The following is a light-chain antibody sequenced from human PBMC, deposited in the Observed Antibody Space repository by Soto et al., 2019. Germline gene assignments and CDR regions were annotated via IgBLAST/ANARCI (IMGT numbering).Light chain of an antibody. V-gene: IGKV3-20*01. Sequence: EIVLTQSPGTLSLSPGERATLSCRASQSVSSYLAWYQQIPGQAPRLLIYGASSRATGIPDRFSGSGSGTDFTLTISGLEPEDFAVYYCQQYVSSSRTFVQGTKVEIK. CDR3: QQYVSSSRT. CDR1: QSVSSY. J-gene: IGKJ1*01. CDR2: GAS.